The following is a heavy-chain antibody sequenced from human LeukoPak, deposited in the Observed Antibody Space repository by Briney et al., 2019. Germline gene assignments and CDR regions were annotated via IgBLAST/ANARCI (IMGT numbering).Heavy chain of an antibody. CDR1: GFTFSSYS. CDR2: ISSSSSYI. J-gene: IGHJ3*02. D-gene: IGHD3-3*01. V-gene: IGHV3-21*01. CDR3: ARDNLGVVIKSSQRWGDAFDI. Sequence: GGSLRFSCAASGFTFSSYSMNWVRQAPGKGLEWVSSISSSSSYIYYADSVKGRFTISRDNAKNSLYLQMNSLRAEDTAVYYCARDNLGVVIKSSQRWGDAFDIWGQGTMVTVSS.